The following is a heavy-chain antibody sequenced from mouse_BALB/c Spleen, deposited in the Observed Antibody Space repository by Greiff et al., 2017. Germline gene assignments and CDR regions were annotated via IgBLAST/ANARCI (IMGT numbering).Heavy chain of an antibody. V-gene: IGHV5-6-5*01. CDR2: ISSGGST. CDR3: ARGEYGNPWFAY. CDR1: GFTFSSYA. D-gene: IGHD2-10*02. Sequence: EVMLVESGGGLVKPGGSLKLSCAASGFTFSSYAMSWVRQTPEKRLEWVASISSGGSTYYPDSVKGRFTISRDNARNILYLQMSSLRSEDTAMYYCARGEYGNPWFAYWGQGTLVTVSA. J-gene: IGHJ3*01.